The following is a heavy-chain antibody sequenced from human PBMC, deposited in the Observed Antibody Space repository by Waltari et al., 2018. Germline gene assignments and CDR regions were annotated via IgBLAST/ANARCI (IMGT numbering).Heavy chain of an antibody. CDR1: GFLFSSYD. CDR3: ARDQFGLAAVRALLS. D-gene: IGHD6-13*01. J-gene: IGHJ4*02. Sequence: EVQLLESGGDLVQPGGFLRLSCTVSGFLFSSYDMTWVRQAPGKGLEWVSGISYNGGTTYYADSVKARFTISRDNSRNTLFLQMNSLRAEDTAVYYCARDQFGLAAVRALLSWGRGTLVTVSS. V-gene: IGHV3-23*01. CDR2: ISYNGGTT.